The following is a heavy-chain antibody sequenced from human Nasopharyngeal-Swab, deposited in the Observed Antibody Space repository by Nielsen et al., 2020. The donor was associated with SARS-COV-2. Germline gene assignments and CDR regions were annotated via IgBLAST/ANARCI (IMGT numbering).Heavy chain of an antibody. CDR3: ARLGVVFPAAISGP. Sequence: SETLSLTCSVSAGSISSSSYYWGWIRQPPGKALEYIGAVYRYGDTYYNPSPKSRVTISVDTSKNQFSLTLTSVTAADTAVYFCARLGVVFPAAISGPWGQGTLVAVSS. J-gene: IGHJ5*02. CDR2: VYRYGDT. D-gene: IGHD2-21*01. CDR1: AGSISSSSYY. V-gene: IGHV4-39*01.